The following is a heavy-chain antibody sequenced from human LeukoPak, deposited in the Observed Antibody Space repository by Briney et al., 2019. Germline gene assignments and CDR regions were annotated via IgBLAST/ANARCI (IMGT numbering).Heavy chain of an antibody. CDR2: ISGSGGST. CDR3: ATSTSDYYDSSGPVHH. Sequence: GGSLRLSCSASGFTFISYAMHWVRQAPGKGLEWVSGISGSGGSTNYADSVKGRFTISRDNSKNTLYLQMNSLRAEDTAVHYCATSTSDYYDSSGPVHHWGQGTLVTVSS. CDR1: GFTFISYA. D-gene: IGHD3-22*01. J-gene: IGHJ5*02. V-gene: IGHV3-23*01.